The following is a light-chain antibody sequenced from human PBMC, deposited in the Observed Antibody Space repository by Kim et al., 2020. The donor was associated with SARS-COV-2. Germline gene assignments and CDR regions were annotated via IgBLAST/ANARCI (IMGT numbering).Light chain of an antibody. J-gene: IGLJ3*02. CDR2: DDH. V-gene: IGLV3-21*01. CDR3: QTWGSSSDHWV. CDR1: NIGSES. Sequence: SYELTQPPSMSVAPGKTATITCAGPNIGSESVHWYQQRPGQAPVLVIYDDHDRPSGVPERFSGAFSGTTATLTISGVEAGDEAAYYCQTWGSSSDHWVFG.